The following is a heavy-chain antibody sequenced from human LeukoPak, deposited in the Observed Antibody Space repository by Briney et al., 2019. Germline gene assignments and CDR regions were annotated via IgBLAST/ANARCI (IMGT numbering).Heavy chain of an antibody. CDR1: GFTFSSYS. CDR3: ASAGVETGHLHLWFGELFHYYYGMDV. V-gene: IGHV3-21*01. D-gene: IGHD3-10*01. J-gene: IGHJ6*02. Sequence: GGSLRLSCAASGFTFSSYSMNWVRQAPGKGLEWVSSISSSSSYIYYADSVKGRFTISRDNAKNSLYLQMNSLRAEDTAVYYCASAGVETGHLHLWFGELFHYYYGMDVWGQGTTVTVSS. CDR2: ISSSSSYI.